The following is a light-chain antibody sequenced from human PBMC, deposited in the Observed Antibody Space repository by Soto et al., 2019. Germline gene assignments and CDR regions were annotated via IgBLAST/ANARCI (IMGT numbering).Light chain of an antibody. J-gene: IGLJ2*01. V-gene: IGLV4-69*01. CDR3: QTWGTGTVV. CDR2: VHSDGSH. Sequence: QLVLTQSPSASASLGASVKLTCTLSSGHGTYAIAWHQQQPEKGPRYLMKVHSDGSHSKGDGIPDRFSGSSSGAERYLTISSLQSEDEADYYCQTWGTGTVVFGGGTKLTVL. CDR1: SGHGTYA.